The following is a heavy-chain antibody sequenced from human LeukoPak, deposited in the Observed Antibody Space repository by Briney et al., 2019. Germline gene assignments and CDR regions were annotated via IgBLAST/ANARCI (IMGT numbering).Heavy chain of an antibody. V-gene: IGHV4-39*07. Sequence: PSETLSLTCTVSGGSISSSSYYWVWIRQPPGKGLEWIGSIYYSGSTYYNPSLKSRVTISVDTSKNQFSLKLSSVTAADTAVYYCARGDDSSGYYTFDYWGQGTLVTVSS. CDR2: IYYSGST. J-gene: IGHJ4*02. D-gene: IGHD3-22*01. CDR3: ARGDDSSGYYTFDY. CDR1: GGSISSSSYY.